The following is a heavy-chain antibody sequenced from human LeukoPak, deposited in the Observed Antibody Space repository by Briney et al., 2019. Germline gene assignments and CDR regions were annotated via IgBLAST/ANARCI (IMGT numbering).Heavy chain of an antibody. Sequence: GRSLRLSCAASGFTFDDYAMHWSRQAPGKGLEWVSGISWNSGSIGYADSVKGRFTISRDNAKNSLYLQMNSLRAEDTALYYCASGRSYDSSGLDYWGQGTLVTVSS. CDR1: GFTFDDYA. D-gene: IGHD3-22*01. V-gene: IGHV3-9*01. J-gene: IGHJ4*02. CDR2: ISWNSGSI. CDR3: ASGRSYDSSGLDY.